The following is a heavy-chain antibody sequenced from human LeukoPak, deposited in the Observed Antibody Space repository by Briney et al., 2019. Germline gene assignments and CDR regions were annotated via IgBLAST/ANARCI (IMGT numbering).Heavy chain of an antibody. CDR1: GFTFSGTW. CDR3: ARTTNWYFYYMDV. D-gene: IGHD1-1*01. J-gene: IGHJ6*03. V-gene: IGHV3-74*03. Sequence: GGSLRLSCAASGFTFSGTWMHWVRQPPGKGLVWVARITSDGISTTYAESVKGRFTISRDNAKNSLFLQMNSLRAEDTALYYCARTTNWYFYYMDVWGKGTTVTISS. CDR2: ITSDGIST.